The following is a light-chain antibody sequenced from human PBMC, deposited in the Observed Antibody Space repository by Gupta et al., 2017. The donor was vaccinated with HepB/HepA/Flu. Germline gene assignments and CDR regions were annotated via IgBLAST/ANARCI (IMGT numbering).Light chain of an antibody. V-gene: IGKV3-20*01. CDR2: GVS. CDR1: QTISSSS. J-gene: IGKJ4*01. CDR3: QQYGGLPLS. Sequence: EIVLTPSPGTLSLSPGERATLSCRASQTISSSSLAWYQQKPGQAPRLLIYGVSSRATGTPDRFSGSGSGTDFTLTISNLEPEDYALYYCQQYGGLPLSFGGGTKVEIK.